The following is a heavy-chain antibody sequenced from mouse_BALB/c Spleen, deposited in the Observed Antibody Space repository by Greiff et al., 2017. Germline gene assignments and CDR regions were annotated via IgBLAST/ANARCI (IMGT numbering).Heavy chain of an antibody. CDR3: ARIYDGYSSPLYYFDY. D-gene: IGHD2-3*01. V-gene: IGHV3-8*02. Sequence: DVHLVESGPSLVKPSQTLSLTCSVTGDSITSGYWNWIRKFPGNKLEYMGYISYSGSTYYNPSLKSRISITRDTSKNQYYLQLNSVTTEDTATYYCARIYDGYSSPLYYFDYWGQGTTLTVSS. J-gene: IGHJ2*01. CDR1: GDSITSGY. CDR2: ISYSGST.